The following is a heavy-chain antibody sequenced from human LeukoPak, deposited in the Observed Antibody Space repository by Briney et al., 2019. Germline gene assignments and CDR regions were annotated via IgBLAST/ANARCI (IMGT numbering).Heavy chain of an antibody. CDR1: GFTFGACE. CDR3: ARGGGYPDY. J-gene: IGHJ4*02. D-gene: IGHD3-22*01. Sequence: GGSLRLSCAISGFTFGACELTWVRQAPGKGLVWVSRINSDGGNTRYADSVKGRFTISRDNAKNTLYLQMNSLRAEDTAVYYCARGGGYPDYWGQGTLVTVSP. V-gene: IGHV3-74*01. CDR2: INSDGGNT.